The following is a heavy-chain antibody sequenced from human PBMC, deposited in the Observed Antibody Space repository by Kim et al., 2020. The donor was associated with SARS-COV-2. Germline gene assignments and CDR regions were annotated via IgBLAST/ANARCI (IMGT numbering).Heavy chain of an antibody. CDR2: INSDGSST. CDR3: ARDLRAYCSGGSCHEADYYYYGMDV. CDR1: GFTFSSYW. J-gene: IGHJ6*02. Sequence: GGSLRLSCAASGFTFSSYWMHWVRQAPGKGLVWVSRINSDGSSTSYADSVKGRFTISRDNAKNTLYLQMNSLRAEDTAVYYCARDLRAYCSGGSCHEADYYYYGMDVWGQGTTVTVSS. V-gene: IGHV3-74*01. D-gene: IGHD2-15*01.